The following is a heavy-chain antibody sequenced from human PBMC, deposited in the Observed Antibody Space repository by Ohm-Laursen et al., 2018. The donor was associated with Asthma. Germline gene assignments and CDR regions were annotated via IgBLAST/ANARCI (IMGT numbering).Heavy chain of an antibody. D-gene: IGHD3-10*01. CDR1: GFTFGSYG. CDR3: ARGVRGVIIPKYYFDC. J-gene: IGHJ4*02. Sequence: SLRLSCAASGFTFGSYGMHWVRQAPGKGLEWVAVMSYAGSNENYADSAKGRFTISRDNSKNTLYLQMNSLRAEDTAVYYCARGVRGVIIPKYYFDCWGQGTLVTVSS. CDR2: MSYAGSNE. V-gene: IGHV3-30*03.